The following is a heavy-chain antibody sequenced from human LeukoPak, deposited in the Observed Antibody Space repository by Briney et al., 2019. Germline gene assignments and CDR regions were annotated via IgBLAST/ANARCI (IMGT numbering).Heavy chain of an antibody. D-gene: IGHD3-22*01. V-gene: IGHV3-21*01. CDR2: ISSSSSYI. Sequence: GGSLRLSXAASGFTFSSYSMNSVRQAPGKGLEWISYISSSSSYIYYADSVKGRFTISRDNAKNSLYLQMNSLRAEDTAVYYCAREDSSGHMSLWGQGTLVIVSS. J-gene: IGHJ4*02. CDR1: GFTFSSYS. CDR3: AREDSSGHMSL.